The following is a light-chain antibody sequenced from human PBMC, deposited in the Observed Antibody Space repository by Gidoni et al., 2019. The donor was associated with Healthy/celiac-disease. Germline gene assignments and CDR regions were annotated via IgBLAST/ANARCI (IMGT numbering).Light chain of an antibody. Sequence: DIQMTQSPSSLSASVGDRVTITCRASQSIINFLTWYQEKPGKAPKLLIYAASTLQSGVPSRFCGTGAGTDFTLTISSLQPEDFATYYCQQSYSTPLTFGGGTEVEIK. J-gene: IGKJ4*01. CDR1: QSIINF. V-gene: IGKV1-39*01. CDR2: AAS. CDR3: QQSYSTPLT.